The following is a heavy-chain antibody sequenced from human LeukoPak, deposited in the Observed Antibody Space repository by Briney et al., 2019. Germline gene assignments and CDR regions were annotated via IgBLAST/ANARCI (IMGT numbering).Heavy chain of an antibody. CDR3: ARPRSHYRGDAFDI. J-gene: IGHJ3*02. CDR1: GGSISSYY. Sequence: PSETLSLTCTVPGGSISSYYWSWIRQPPGKGLEWIGYIYYSGSTNYNPSLKSRVTISVDTSKNQFSLKLSSVTAADTAVYYCARPRSHYRGDAFDIWGQGTMVTVSS. V-gene: IGHV4-59*08. CDR2: IYYSGST. D-gene: IGHD1-26*01.